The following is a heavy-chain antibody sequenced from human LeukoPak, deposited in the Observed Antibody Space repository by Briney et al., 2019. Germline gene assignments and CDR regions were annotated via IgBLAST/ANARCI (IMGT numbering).Heavy chain of an antibody. J-gene: IGHJ5*02. CDR1: GFSLTTYW. Sequence: GGSLTLSCATSGFSLTTYWMSWVRLAPGKGLEWVANIKPDGRGTFYVDSVKGRFTISRDNAKNSVYLQMNSLGEEDTAVYYCTAVDGPWGQGTPVTVSS. CDR3: TAVDGP. V-gene: IGHV3-7*01. CDR2: IKPDGRGT. D-gene: IGHD6-19*01.